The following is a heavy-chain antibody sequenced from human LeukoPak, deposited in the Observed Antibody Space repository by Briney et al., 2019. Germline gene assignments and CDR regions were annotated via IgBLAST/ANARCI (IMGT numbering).Heavy chain of an antibody. CDR1: GYTFTGYY. V-gene: IGHV1-2*02. D-gene: IGHD2-2*01. CDR3: ARVRSNCSSTSCYSTYYYGMDV. CDR2: IKPNSGGT. Sequence: ASVKVSCKASGYTFTGYYMHWVRQAPGQGLEWMGWIKPNSGGTNYAQKFQGRVTMTRDTSISTAYMELSRLRSDDTAVYHCARVRSNCSSTSCYSTYYYGMDVWGQGTTVTVSS. J-gene: IGHJ6*02.